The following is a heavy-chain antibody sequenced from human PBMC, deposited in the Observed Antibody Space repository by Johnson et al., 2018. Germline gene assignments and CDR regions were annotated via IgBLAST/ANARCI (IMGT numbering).Heavy chain of an antibody. V-gene: IGHV3-15*01. CDR3: TPELPSDFWRAVYRNGMDG. J-gene: IGHJ6*02. Sequence: VQLQESGGGLVKPGGSLRLACAASGLTFSNAWMSWVRQPPGKGLEWVGRIKSKTDGGTTDYAAPVKGRFTISRDDSKNILYLQMNSLKTEVTAVYYCTPELPSDFWRAVYRNGMDGWGQGTTVTVSS. CDR2: IKSKTDGGTT. D-gene: IGHD3-3*01. CDR1: GLTFSNAW.